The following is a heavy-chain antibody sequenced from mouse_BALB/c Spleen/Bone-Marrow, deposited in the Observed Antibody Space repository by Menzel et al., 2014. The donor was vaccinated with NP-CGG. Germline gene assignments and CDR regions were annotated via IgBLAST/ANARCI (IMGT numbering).Heavy chain of an antibody. CDR2: SRNKAKYYTT. CDR1: GFTFSDFY. Sequence: VKLVESGGGLVQPGDSLRLSCATSGFTFSDFYMEWVRQPPGKRLEWIAASRNKAKYYTTEYSASVKGRLIVSRDTSQSVLYLQVNALRAEDTAIYYCARDVGYGNYFVYWGQGTLVTVSA. CDR3: ARDVGYGNYFVY. V-gene: IGHV7-1*02. D-gene: IGHD2-10*02. J-gene: IGHJ3*01.